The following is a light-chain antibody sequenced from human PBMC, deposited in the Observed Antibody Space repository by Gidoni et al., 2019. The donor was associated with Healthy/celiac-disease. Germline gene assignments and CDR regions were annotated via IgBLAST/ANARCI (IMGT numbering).Light chain of an antibody. V-gene: IGKV3-11*01. CDR3: QPRSNWPHGT. Sequence: EIVLTQSPATLSLSPGERATLSCRASQSVSSYLAWYQQKPGQAPRLLIYDASNRATGIPARFSGSGSGTDFTLTISSLEPEDFAVYYCQPRSNWPHGTFGQGTKVEIK. J-gene: IGKJ1*01. CDR1: QSVSSY. CDR2: DAS.